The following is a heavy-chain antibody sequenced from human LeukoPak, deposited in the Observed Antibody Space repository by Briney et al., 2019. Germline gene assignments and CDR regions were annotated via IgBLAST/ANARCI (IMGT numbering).Heavy chain of an antibody. J-gene: IGHJ5*02. CDR3: ARGRYYDSSGYYKGPNWFDP. V-gene: IGHV6-1*01. CDR2: TCYRSKWYN. Sequence: SQTLSLTCAISGDSVSSNSAAWNWIRQSPSRGLEWLGRTCYRSKWYNDYAVSVKSRITINPDTSKNQFSLQLNSVTPEDTAVYYCARGRYYDSSGYYKGPNWFDPWGQGTLVTVSS. CDR1: GDSVSSNSAA. D-gene: IGHD3-22*01.